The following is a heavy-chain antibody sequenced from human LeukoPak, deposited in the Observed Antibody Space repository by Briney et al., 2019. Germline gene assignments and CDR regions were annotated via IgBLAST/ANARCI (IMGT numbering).Heavy chain of an antibody. CDR1: GYSISSGYY. J-gene: IGHJ4*02. V-gene: IGHV4-38-2*02. CDR3: ARDLDFWSGPTFDY. CDR2: IYYSGST. D-gene: IGHD3-3*01. Sequence: SETLSLTCTVSGYSISSGYYWGWIRQPPGKGLEWIGYIYYSGSTNYNPSLKSRVTISVDTSKNQFSLKLSSVTAADTAVYYCARDLDFWSGPTFDYWGQGTLVTVSS.